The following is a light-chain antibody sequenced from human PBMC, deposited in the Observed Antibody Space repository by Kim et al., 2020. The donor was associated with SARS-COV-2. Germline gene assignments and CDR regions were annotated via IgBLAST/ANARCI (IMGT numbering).Light chain of an antibody. V-gene: IGKV1-12*01. CDR3: QQSASLPVT. CDR2: GAS. J-gene: IGKJ4*01. Sequence: ASLGGTVTITCRASQGFSTQLVWYRQKPGEGPKLLIHGASTLHIVVPSRFIGGGSGTDFTLTITSLQPEDFASYYCQQSASLPVTFGGGTKVDIK. CDR1: QGFSTQ.